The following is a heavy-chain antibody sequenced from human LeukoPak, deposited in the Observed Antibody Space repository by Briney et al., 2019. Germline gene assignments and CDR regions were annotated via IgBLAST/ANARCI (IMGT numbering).Heavy chain of an antibody. CDR1: GFTFSSYA. CDR3: ARVQQYDKFDY. D-gene: IGHD3-22*01. V-gene: IGHV3-20*04. Sequence: EGSLRLSCAASGFTFSSYAMSWVRQAPGKGLEWVSGISWNGRNTAYAESLKGRFTISRDNAKNSLYLQMNSLRAEDTAFYYCARVQQYDKFDYWGQGTLVTVSS. CDR2: ISWNGRNT. J-gene: IGHJ4*02.